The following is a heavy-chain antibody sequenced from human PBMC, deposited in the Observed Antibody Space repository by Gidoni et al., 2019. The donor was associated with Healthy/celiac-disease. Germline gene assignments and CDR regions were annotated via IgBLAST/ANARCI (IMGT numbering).Heavy chain of an antibody. CDR2: IYYSGST. V-gene: IGHV4-39*01. J-gene: IGHJ4*02. D-gene: IGHD3-3*01. CDR3: APYDFWSGYHFDY. CDR1: GGSISRSSYY. Sequence: QLQLQESGPGLVKPSETLSLTCTVSGGSISRSSYYWGWIRQPPGKGLEWIGSIYYSGSTYYNPSLKSRVTISVDTSKNQFSLKLSSVTAADTAVYYCAPYDFWSGYHFDYWGQGTLVTVSS.